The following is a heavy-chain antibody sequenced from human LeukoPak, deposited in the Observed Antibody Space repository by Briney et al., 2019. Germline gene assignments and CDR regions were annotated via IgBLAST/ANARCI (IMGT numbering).Heavy chain of an antibody. CDR3: ARARGYSGYESKWYYYGMDV. CDR2: IYSGGST. CDR1: GFTVSSNY. J-gene: IGHJ6*02. D-gene: IGHD5-12*01. Sequence: GGSLRLSCAASGFTVSSNYMSWVRQAPGKGLEWVSVIYSGGSTYYADSVKGRFTISRDNSKNTLYVQMNSLRAEDTAVYYCARARGYSGYESKWYYYGMDVWGQGTTVTVTS. V-gene: IGHV3-53*01.